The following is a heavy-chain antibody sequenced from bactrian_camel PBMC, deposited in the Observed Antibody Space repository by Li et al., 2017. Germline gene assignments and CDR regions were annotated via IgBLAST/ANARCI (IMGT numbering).Heavy chain of an antibody. J-gene: IGHJ4*01. Sequence: QVQLVESGGESVQAGGSLRLSCVASGATQDIGCMGWFRQAPGKEREGLAAVWLLQSRPYYADSVKGRFTNSHDSAKNTVYLQLNDLKSDDTAMYYCAADATIVTKAGCYVGFIPEYDYRGQGTQVTVS. V-gene: IGHV3-3*01. CDR1: GATQDIGC. CDR3: AADATIVTKAGCYVGFIPEYDY. CDR2: VWLLQSRP. D-gene: IGHD3*01.